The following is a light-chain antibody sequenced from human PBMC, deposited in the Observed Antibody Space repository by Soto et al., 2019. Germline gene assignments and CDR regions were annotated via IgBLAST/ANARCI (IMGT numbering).Light chain of an antibody. CDR2: AAS. V-gene: IGKV1-17*01. CDR3: LQHSTYPLT. CDR1: QGIRND. Sequence: DIQMTQFPSSLSASVGDRVTITCRASQGIRNDLAWYQQKPGKAPKRLIYAASSLQSGVPSRFSGSGSGTEFTLAISSRQPEDFATFYCLQHSTYPLTFGQGTKVDIK. J-gene: IGKJ1*01.